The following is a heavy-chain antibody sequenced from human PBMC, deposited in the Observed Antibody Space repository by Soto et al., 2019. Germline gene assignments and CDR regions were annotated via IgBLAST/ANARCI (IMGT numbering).Heavy chain of an antibody. CDR1: GGSIIANYIC. D-gene: IGHD2-8*02. CDR3: ARFRGVPGCSPGVAY. CDR2: ISYGGTT. Sequence: SETLSLACPVSGGSIIANYICWGWLRQKPVKGREWFASISYGGTTNSNPSLKSRVTLSVDPSQNTFSLRLTSVTARDTAIYYCARFRGVPGCSPGVAYWGQGMLVTVSS. J-gene: IGHJ4*01. V-gene: IGHV4-39*01.